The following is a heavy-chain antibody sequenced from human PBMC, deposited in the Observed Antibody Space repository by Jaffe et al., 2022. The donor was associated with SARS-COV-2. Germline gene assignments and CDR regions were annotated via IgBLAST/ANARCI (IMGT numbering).Heavy chain of an antibody. CDR2: INADNGHT. CDR1: GYTFTSYA. D-gene: IGHD3-22*01. CDR3: ASSRGWDRIDH. Sequence: QVQLVQSGAEVKKPGASVNISCKASGYTFTSYAVHWVRQAPGHRLEWMGWINADNGHTTYSQNFQGRVTITRDTSANTAYMELSSLRSEDTAMYYCASSRGWDRIDHWGQGTLVTVSS. V-gene: IGHV1-3*01. J-gene: IGHJ4*02.